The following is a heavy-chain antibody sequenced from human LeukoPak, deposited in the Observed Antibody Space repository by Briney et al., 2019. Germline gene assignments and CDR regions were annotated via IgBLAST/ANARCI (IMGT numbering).Heavy chain of an antibody. Sequence: GGSLRLSCAASGFTFSSYGMHWVRQAPGKGLEWVSVIYSGGSTYYADSVKGRFTISRDNSKNTLYLQMNSLRAEDTAVYYCARARRDSSGYYYRYFDYWGQGTLVTVSS. CDR1: GFTFSSYG. CDR2: IYSGGST. CDR3: ARARRDSSGYYYRYFDY. V-gene: IGHV3-53*01. D-gene: IGHD3-22*01. J-gene: IGHJ4*02.